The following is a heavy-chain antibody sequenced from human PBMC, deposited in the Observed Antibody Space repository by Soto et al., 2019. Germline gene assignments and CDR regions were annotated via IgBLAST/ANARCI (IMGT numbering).Heavy chain of an antibody. CDR2: FYQGGST. CDR1: GESLNYYY. CDR3: ARGMWPDRFAN. Sequence: HVQLRQWGAGLLKPSDTLSLTCAVYGESLNYYYWSWIRQAPGKGLEWIGEFYQGGSTHYNPSVKSRVTISVDLSSHQFSLKLTSVTAADTATYYGARGMWPDRFANWGQGTLVTVSS. D-gene: IGHD2-21*01. V-gene: IGHV4-34*01. J-gene: IGHJ5*02.